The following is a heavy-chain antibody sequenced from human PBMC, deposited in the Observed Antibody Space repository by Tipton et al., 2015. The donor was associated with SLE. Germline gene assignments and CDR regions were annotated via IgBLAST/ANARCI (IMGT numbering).Heavy chain of an antibody. V-gene: IGHV4-61*02. Sequence: TLSLTCTVSGGSLSGDTYYWSWIRQPAGEGLEWIGRIFTSGNTNYNPSLKSRVTISADTSKNQFSLKWTSVTVADTAVYYCTRGGRGDGANPFDPWGQGTLVTVSS. CDR1: GGSLSGDTYY. J-gene: IGHJ5*02. CDR3: TRGGRGDGANPFDP. CDR2: IFTSGNT. D-gene: IGHD4/OR15-4a*01.